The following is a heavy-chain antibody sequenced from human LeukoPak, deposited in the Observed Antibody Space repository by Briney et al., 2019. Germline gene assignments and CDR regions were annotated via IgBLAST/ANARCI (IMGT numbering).Heavy chain of an antibody. CDR2: MYHRGTS. J-gene: IGHJ4*02. CDR3: ARVSGSYYSDY. V-gene: IGHV4-38-2*02. D-gene: IGHD1-26*01. CDR1: GYSITSGFY. Sequence: SETLSLTCTVSGYSITSGFYWGWIRQSPGKGLEWIGSMYHRGTSYYNPSLKSRVTISVDTSKNQFSLKLNSVTAADTALYYCARVSGSYYSDYWGRGTLVTVSS.